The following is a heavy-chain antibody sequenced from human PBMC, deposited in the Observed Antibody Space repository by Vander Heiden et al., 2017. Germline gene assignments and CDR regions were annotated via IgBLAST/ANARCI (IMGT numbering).Heavy chain of an antibody. CDR1: GFTFKNYA. Sequence: QVQLVESGGGVVRPGRSLRLSCAASGFTFKNYAMHGVRQAPGKGLEWVAVIWYDGIKKYYADSVKGRFTISRDNSKNTLYLQMNSLRAEDTAVYYCARGYCSGISCYYYYYYGMDVWGQGTTVTVSS. CDR2: IWYDGIKK. J-gene: IGHJ6*02. D-gene: IGHD2-2*01. V-gene: IGHV3-33*01. CDR3: ARGYCSGISCYYYYYYGMDV.